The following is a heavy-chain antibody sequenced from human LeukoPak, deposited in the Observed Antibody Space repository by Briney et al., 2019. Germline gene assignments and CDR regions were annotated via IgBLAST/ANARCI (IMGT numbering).Heavy chain of an antibody. Sequence: WASVKVSCKASGYTFTSYDINGVRQATGQGLEWMGWMNPNSANPGYAQNFQGRVTMTRNTSISTAYMELSSLRSEDTAVYYCAIRFSRGSGSAIDYWAQGTLVTVSS. D-gene: IGHD3-10*01. V-gene: IGHV1-8*01. J-gene: IGHJ4*02. CDR2: MNPNSANP. CDR3: AIRFSRGSGSAIDY. CDR1: GYTFTSYD.